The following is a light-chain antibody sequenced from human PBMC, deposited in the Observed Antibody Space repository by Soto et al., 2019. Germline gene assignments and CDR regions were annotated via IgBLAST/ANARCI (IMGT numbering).Light chain of an antibody. CDR2: AAS. V-gene: IGKV1-9*01. CDR3: QQLNSYPIT. Sequence: IQLTQSPSSLSASVGDSVTITWGASQGISSFLDWYQQKQGQAPKLLIYAASTLQSGVPSRLRGSGYGTDFTITISSMQPEDFATYFCQQLNSYPITFGQGTRLEIK. J-gene: IGKJ5*01. CDR1: QGISSF.